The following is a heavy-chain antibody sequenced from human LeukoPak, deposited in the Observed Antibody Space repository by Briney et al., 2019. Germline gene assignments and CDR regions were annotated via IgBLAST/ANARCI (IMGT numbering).Heavy chain of an antibody. J-gene: IGHJ4*02. D-gene: IGHD3-10*01. CDR1: GFTFSSYG. V-gene: IGHV3-7*01. Sequence: GGSLRLSCAASGFTFSSYGMHWVRQAPGKGLEWVANIKQDGSEKYYVDSVKGRFTISRDNAKNSLYLQVNSLRAEDTAVYYCARDGYASGSLDYWGQGTLVTVSS. CDR3: ARDGYASGSLDY. CDR2: IKQDGSEK.